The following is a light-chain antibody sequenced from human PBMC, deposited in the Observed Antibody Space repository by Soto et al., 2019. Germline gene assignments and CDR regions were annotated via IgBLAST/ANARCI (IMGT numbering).Light chain of an antibody. CDR3: QKYNSAPFT. CDR2: AAS. V-gene: IGKV1-27*01. J-gene: IGKJ3*01. Sequence: DIQMTQSPSSLSASVGDRVTIACRASQDITNYLAWYHQKPGEVPNLLIYAASTLQSGVPSRFGASGSGTHFTLTISSLQPEDVATYYCQKYNSAPFTFGPGTRVDIK. CDR1: QDITNY.